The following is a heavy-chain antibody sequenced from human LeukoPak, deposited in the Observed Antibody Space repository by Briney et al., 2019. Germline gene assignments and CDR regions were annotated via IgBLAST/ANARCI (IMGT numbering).Heavy chain of an antibody. CDR1: GGSVSSGSYY. V-gene: IGHV4-61*01. Sequence: PSETLSLTCTVSGGSVSSGSYYWSWIRQPPGKGLEWIGETYYSGSTNYNPSLKSRITISLDTSKNQFSLKLSSVAAADTAVYYCASRITSYFQHWGQGTLVTVSS. CDR3: ASRITSYFQH. CDR2: TYYSGST. D-gene: IGHD3-10*01. J-gene: IGHJ1*01.